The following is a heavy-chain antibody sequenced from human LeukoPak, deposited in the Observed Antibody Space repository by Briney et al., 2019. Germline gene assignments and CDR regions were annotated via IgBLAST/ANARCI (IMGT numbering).Heavy chain of an antibody. V-gene: IGHV3-53*01. Sequence: GGSLRLSCAASGLTVSSNYMSWVRQAPGKGLEWVSLIYSGGSTYYADSVKGRFTISRDNSKNTLWLQLDSLRVDDTAVYYCARQSSTFSRGRYYFDSWGQGTLVTVSS. CDR1: GLTVSSNY. CDR3: ARQSSTFSRGRYYFDS. D-gene: IGHD2/OR15-2a*01. CDR2: IYSGGST. J-gene: IGHJ4*02.